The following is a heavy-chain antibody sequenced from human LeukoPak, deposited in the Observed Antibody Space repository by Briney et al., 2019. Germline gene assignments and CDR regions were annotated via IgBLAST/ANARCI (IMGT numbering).Heavy chain of an antibody. CDR1: GGSISSHY. CDR3: ARGGGYRSFDY. V-gene: IGHV4-59*11. J-gene: IGHJ4*02. CDR2: IYYSGST. D-gene: IGHD1-26*01. Sequence: PSETLSLTCTVSGGSISSHYWSWIRQPPGKGPEWIGHIYYSGSTNYNPSLKSRVSISVDTSKNQFSLKLNSVTTADTAVYFCARGGGYRSFDYWGQGTLATVFS.